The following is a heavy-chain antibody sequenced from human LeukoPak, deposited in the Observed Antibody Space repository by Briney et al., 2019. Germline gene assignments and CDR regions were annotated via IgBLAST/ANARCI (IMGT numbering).Heavy chain of an antibody. CDR3: AKDRYGDYPDY. CDR1: GFTFSSYG. V-gene: IGHV3-30*18. J-gene: IGHJ4*02. D-gene: IGHD4-17*01. CDR2: ISYDGSNK. Sequence: QPGRSLRLSCAASGFTFSSYGMHWVRQAPGKGLEWVAVISYDGSNKYYADPVKGRFTISRDNSKNTLYLQMNSLRAEDTAVYYCAKDRYGDYPDYWGQGTLVTVSP.